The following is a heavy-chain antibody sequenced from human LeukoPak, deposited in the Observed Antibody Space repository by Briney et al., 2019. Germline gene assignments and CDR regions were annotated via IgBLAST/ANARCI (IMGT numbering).Heavy chain of an antibody. CDR2: INPNSGGT. CDR3: ASDGELRGYPLEG. CDR1: GYTFTGYY. J-gene: IGHJ4*02. D-gene: IGHD3-22*01. Sequence: AAVKVSCKASGYTFTGYYMHWVRQAPGQGLEWMGWINPNSGGTNYAQRLQGRVTMTRDTSISTAYMELSRLRSDDTAVYYCASDGELRGYPLEGWGQGTLVTVSS. V-gene: IGHV1-2*02.